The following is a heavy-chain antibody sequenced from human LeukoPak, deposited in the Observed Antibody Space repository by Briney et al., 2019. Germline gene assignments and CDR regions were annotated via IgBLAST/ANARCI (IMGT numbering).Heavy chain of an antibody. J-gene: IGHJ5*01. CDR1: GYTLTGYY. CDR2: INPNSGGT. CDR3: ARDGSQVVAANWFDS. D-gene: IGHD2-15*01. Sequence: ASVKVSCKASGYTLTGYYMHWVRQAPGQGLEWMGWINPNSGGTNYAQKFQGRVTLTRPTTISTAYMKRSRLRSDDTAGYYCARDGSQVVAANWFDSWGQGTLVTVSS. V-gene: IGHV1-2*02.